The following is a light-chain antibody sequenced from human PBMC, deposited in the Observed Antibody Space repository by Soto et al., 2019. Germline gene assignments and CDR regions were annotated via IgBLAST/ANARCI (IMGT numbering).Light chain of an antibody. J-gene: IGLJ1*01. CDR3: QSYDSSLSVSYV. CDR1: SSNIGAGYD. Sequence: QSVQTQPPSVSGAPGQRVTISCTGSSSNIGAGYDVHWYQQLPGTAPKLLIYGNSNRPSGVPDRFSGSKSGTSASLAITGLQAEDEADYYCQSYDSSLSVSYVFGTGTKVTVL. CDR2: GNS. V-gene: IGLV1-40*01.